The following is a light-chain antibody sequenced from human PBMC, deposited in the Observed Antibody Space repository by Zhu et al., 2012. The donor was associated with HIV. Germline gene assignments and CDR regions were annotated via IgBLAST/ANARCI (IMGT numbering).Light chain of an antibody. CDR1: QSVSTN. J-gene: IGKJ2*01. V-gene: IGKV3-15*01. CDR3: QEYYDWPLYA. Sequence: VLTQSPATLSVSPGERATLSCRASQSVSTNLAWYQQKPGQAPRLLIFGASTRATGIPARFSGSGSGTEFTLTITSVQSEDFAVYHCQEYYDWPLYAFGQGSKLEI. CDR2: GAS.